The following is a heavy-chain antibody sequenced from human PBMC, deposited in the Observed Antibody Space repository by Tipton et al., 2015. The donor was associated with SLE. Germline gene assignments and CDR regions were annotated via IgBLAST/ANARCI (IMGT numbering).Heavy chain of an antibody. D-gene: IGHD3-10*01. V-gene: IGHV4-39*01. CDR2: IYYSGNT. J-gene: IGHJ4*02. CDR3: ASGFGELLIPQY. CDR1: GGSISISSHF. Sequence: TLSLTCTVSGGSISISSHFWGWIRQPPEKGLEWIGSIYYSGNTYYNPSLKSRVPVSIDSSKNQFSLRLSSVTAADTAVYYCASGFGELLIPQYWGQGALVTVSS.